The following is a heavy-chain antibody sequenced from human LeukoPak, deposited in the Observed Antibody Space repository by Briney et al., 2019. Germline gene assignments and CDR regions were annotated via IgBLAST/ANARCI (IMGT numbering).Heavy chain of an antibody. CDR2: IYYSGST. CDR3: ARQDGSYSNWFDP. D-gene: IGHD1-26*01. V-gene: IGHV4-39*01. Sequence: SETLSLTCTVSGGSISSSRYYWGWIRQPPGKGLEWIGTIYYSGSTYYNPSLKSRVTISVDTSKNQFSLKLGSVTATDTAVYYCARQDGSYSNWFDPWGQGTLVTVSP. CDR1: GGSISSSRYY. J-gene: IGHJ5*02.